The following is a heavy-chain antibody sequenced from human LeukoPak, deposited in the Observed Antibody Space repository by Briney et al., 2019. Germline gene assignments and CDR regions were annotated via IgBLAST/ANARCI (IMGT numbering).Heavy chain of an antibody. CDR2: IRYDGSKK. V-gene: IGHV3-30*02. J-gene: IGHJ4*02. Sequence: GGSLRLSCAASGFTFSSYGMHWVRQAPGKGLEWVAFIRYDGSKKYYADSVKGRFTISRDNSKNTLYLQMNSLRAEDTAVYYCARDLVSRGCPRDWGQGTLVTVSS. CDR1: GFTFSSYG. D-gene: IGHD6-19*01. CDR3: ARDLVSRGCPRD.